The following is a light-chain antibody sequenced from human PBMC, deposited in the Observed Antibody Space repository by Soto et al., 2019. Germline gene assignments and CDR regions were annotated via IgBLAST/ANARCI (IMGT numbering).Light chain of an antibody. CDR2: DVS. V-gene: IGLV2-14*01. CDR3: RSYTSSSTDVV. J-gene: IGLJ2*01. Sequence: QSALTQPASVSGSPGQSITISCTGTSSDVGGYNYVSWYQQHPGKAPKLMIYDVSNRPSGLSNRFSGSKSGNTASLTISGLQAEDEADYYCRSYTSSSTDVVFGGGTKLTVL. CDR1: SSDVGGYNY.